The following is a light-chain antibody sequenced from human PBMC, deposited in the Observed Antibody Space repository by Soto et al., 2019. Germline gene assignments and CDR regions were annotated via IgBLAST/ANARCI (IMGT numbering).Light chain of an antibody. CDR2: RNN. CDR1: TSNIGSNY. V-gene: IGLV1-47*01. Sequence: HSVLTQAPSASGTPGQGVTISCSGSTSNIGSNYVYWYQQLPGTAPKLLIYRNNQRPSGVPDRFSGSKYGTSASLAISGLRSDDEADYFCATWDDSLNGFYVFGTGTKVTVL. CDR3: ATWDDSLNGFYV. J-gene: IGLJ1*01.